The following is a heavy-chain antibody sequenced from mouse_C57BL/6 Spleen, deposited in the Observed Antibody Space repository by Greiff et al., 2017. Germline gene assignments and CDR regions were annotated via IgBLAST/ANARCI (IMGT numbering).Heavy chain of an antibody. CDR3: ARKEWTWFAY. V-gene: IGHV1-26*01. D-gene: IGHD1-3*01. CDR2: INPNNGGT. Sequence: EVQLQQSGPELVKPGASVKISCKASGYTFTDYYMNWVKQSHGKSLEWIGDINPNNGGTSYNQKFKGKATLTVDKSSSTAYMELRSLTSEDSAVYYCARKEWTWFAYWGQGTLVTVSA. CDR1: GYTFTDYY. J-gene: IGHJ3*01.